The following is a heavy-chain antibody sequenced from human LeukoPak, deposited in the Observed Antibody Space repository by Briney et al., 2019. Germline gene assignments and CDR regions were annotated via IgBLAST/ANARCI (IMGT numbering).Heavy chain of an antibody. Sequence: SETLSLTCTVSGGSISSGDYYWSWIRQPPGKGLEWIGYIYYSGSTYYNPSLKSRVTISVDTSKNQFSLKLSSVTAADTAVYYCARARNPRDAFDIWGQGTMVTVSS. CDR1: GGSISSGDYY. CDR3: ARARNPRDAFDI. J-gene: IGHJ3*02. V-gene: IGHV4-30-4*02. CDR2: IYYSGST.